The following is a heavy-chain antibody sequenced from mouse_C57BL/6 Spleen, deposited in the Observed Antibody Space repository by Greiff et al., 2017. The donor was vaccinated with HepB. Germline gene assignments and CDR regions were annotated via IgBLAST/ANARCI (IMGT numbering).Heavy chain of an antibody. CDR3: ARGGSSGWFAY. J-gene: IGHJ3*01. D-gene: IGHD3-2*02. V-gene: IGHV1-82*01. CDR1: GYAFSSSW. Sequence: QVQLQQSGPELVKPGASVKISCKASGYAFSSSWMNWVKQRPGKGLEWIGRIYPGDGDTNYNGKFKGKATLTADKSSSTAYMQLSSLTSEDSAVYFYARGGSSGWFAYWGQGTLVTVAA. CDR2: IYPGDGDT.